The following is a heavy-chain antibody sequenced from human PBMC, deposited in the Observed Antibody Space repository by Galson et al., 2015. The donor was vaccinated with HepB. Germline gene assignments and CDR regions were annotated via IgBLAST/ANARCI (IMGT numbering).Heavy chain of an antibody. CDR1: GFTFSSHN. CDR2: ITSGSSYM. V-gene: IGHV3-21*01. J-gene: IGHJ2*01. Sequence: SLRLSCAASGFTFSSHNMIWVRQAPGKGLEWVSSITSGSSYMYYADSVKGRFTVSRDNAKNSLFLQMDSLRAEDTAVYYCARDFSRWSKPYFSFDLWGRGTLVTVSS. D-gene: IGHD6-13*01. CDR3: ARDFSRWSKPYFSFDL.